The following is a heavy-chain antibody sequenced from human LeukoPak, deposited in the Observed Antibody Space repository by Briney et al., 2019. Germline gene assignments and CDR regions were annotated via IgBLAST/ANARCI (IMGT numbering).Heavy chain of an antibody. CDR1: GFTFSSYA. D-gene: IGHD6-13*01. CDR2: ISGSGGST. CDR3: ARDLGPSSWSVDY. J-gene: IGHJ4*02. V-gene: IGHV3-23*01. Sequence: GGSLRLSCAASGFTFSSYAMSWVRQAPGKGLEWGSAISGSGGSTYYADSVKGRFTISRDNSKNTLYLQMNSLRAEDTAVYYCARDLGPSSWSVDYWGQGTLVTVSS.